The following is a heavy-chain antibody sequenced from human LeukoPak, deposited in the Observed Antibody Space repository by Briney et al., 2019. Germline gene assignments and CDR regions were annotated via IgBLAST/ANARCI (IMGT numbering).Heavy chain of an antibody. D-gene: IGHD3-10*01. V-gene: IGHV1-2*02. J-gene: IGHJ4*02. CDR3: SRDRGYYDSGNYPTDY. Sequence: ASVKVSCKASGYTFTGYFIHWVRQAPGQGLEWMGWINPSSGGTNYAQKFQGRVTMTGDTSINTAYMELSRLTSDDTAVYYCSRDRGYYDSGNYPTDYWGQGTLVTVSS. CDR1: GYTFTGYF. CDR2: INPSSGGT.